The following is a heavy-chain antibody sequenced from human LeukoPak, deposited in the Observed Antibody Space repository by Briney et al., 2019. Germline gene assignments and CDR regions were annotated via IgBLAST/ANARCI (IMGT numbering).Heavy chain of an antibody. Sequence: GGCLRLSFAASGVTFSSYAMSWVRQAPGKGLEWVSAISGSGGSTYYADSVKGRFTISRDNSKNTLYLQMNSLRAEDTAVYYCAKVGYSSGWYDFDYWGQGTLVTVSS. D-gene: IGHD6-19*01. CDR3: AKVGYSSGWYDFDY. V-gene: IGHV3-23*01. CDR2: ISGSGGST. J-gene: IGHJ4*02. CDR1: GVTFSSYA.